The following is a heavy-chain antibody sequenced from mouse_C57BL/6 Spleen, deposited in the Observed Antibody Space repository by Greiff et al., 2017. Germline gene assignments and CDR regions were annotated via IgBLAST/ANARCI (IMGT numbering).Heavy chain of an antibody. CDR1: GYTFTSYW. J-gene: IGHJ4*01. CDR3: GRGYPYAMDY. Sequence: QVQLQQPGAELVKPGASVKVSCKASGYTFTSYWMPWVKQRPGQGLEWIGRIHPSDSDTNSNQKFKGKATLTVDTSSSTAYMQLSSLTSEDSAVYYCGRGYPYAMDYWGQGTSVTVSS. D-gene: IGHD2-2*01. V-gene: IGHV1-74*01. CDR2: IHPSDSDT.